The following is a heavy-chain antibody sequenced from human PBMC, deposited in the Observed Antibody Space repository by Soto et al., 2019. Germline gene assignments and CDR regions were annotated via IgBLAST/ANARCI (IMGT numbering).Heavy chain of an antibody. CDR3: ARSYYGSGYYYMDV. V-gene: IGHV4-39*01. J-gene: IGHJ6*03. Sequence: SETLSLTYTVSGGSISSSSYYWGWIRQPPGKGLEWIGSIYYSGSTYYNPSLKSRVTISVDTSKNQFSLKLSSVTAADTAVYYCARSYYGSGYYYMDVWGKGTTVTVSS. CDR1: GGSISSSSYY. CDR2: IYYSGST. D-gene: IGHD3-10*01.